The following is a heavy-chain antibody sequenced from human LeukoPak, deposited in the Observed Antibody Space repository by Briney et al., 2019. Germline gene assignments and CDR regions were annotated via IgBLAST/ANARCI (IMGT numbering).Heavy chain of an antibody. J-gene: IGHJ4*02. CDR2: IYYSGST. CDR1: VNSISSYY. V-gene: IGHV4-59*01. D-gene: IGHD3-10*01. Sequence: SGTLSLTWTISVNSISSYYWSWIRKPPWKGLEWIGYIYYSGSTNYNPSLKSRVTISVDTSKNQFSLKLSSVTAADTAVYYCARESCYGSGSEGYFAYWGQGTLVTVSS. CDR3: ARESCYGSGSEGYFAY.